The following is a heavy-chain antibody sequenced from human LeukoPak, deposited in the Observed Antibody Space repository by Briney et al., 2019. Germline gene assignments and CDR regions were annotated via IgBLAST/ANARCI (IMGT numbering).Heavy chain of an antibody. CDR1: GYTFTSYD. CDR3: ARGPRISLLGSGSYYVY. Sequence: ASVKVSCKASGYTFTSYDIDWVRQATGQGLEWMGWMNPNSGNTGYAQKFQGRVTITRNTSISTAYMELSSLRSEDTAVYYCARGPRISLLGSGSYYVYWGQGTLVTVSS. CDR2: MNPNSGNT. D-gene: IGHD3-10*01. J-gene: IGHJ4*02. V-gene: IGHV1-8*03.